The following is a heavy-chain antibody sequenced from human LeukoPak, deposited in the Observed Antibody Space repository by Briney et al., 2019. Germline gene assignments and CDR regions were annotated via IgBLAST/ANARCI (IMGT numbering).Heavy chain of an antibody. CDR2: MSLDGSSM. J-gene: IGHJ4*02. V-gene: IGHV3-30*07. Sequence: GGSLRLSCLASGFAFNTQAMHWVRQAPGKGLEWLAVMSLDGSSMYYADSVKGRFTISRDNSKNTLYLQMNSLRAEDTAVYYCAKDHDRDYYGSGSYWDYWGQGTLVTVSS. D-gene: IGHD3-10*01. CDR3: AKDHDRDYYGSGSYWDY. CDR1: GFAFNTQA.